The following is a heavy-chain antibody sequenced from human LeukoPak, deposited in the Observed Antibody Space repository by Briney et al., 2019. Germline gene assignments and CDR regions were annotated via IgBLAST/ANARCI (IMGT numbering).Heavy chain of an antibody. J-gene: IGHJ5*02. CDR1: GYTFTSYY. Sequence: ASVKVSCKASGYTFTSYYMHWVRQAPGQGFEWMGIINPSGGSTSYAQKFQGRVTMTRDTSTSTVYMELSSLRSEDTAVYYCARGTNVPSLLWFGELSSPWGQGTLVTVSS. CDR3: ARGTNVPSLLWFGELSSP. V-gene: IGHV1-46*01. D-gene: IGHD3-10*01. CDR2: INPSGGST.